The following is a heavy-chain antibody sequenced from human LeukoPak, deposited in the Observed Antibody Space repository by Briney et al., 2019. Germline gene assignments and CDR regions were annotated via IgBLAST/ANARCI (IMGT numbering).Heavy chain of an antibody. CDR3: ARGGYDLNAFDI. CDR2: ISSSSSYI. CDR1: GFTFSSYS. D-gene: IGHD5-12*01. Sequence: PGGSLRLSCAASGFTFSSYSMNWVRQAPGKGLEWVSSISSSSSYIYYADSVKGRFTISRDNAKNSLYLQMNSLRAEDTAVYYCARGGYDLNAFDIWGQGTMVTVSS. V-gene: IGHV3-21*01. J-gene: IGHJ3*02.